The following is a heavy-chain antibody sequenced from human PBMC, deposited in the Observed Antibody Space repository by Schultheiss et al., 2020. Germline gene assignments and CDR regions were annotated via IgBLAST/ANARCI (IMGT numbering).Heavy chain of an antibody. CDR1: GFTFSSYG. CDR2: IWYDGSNK. J-gene: IGHJ6*02. Sequence: GESLKISCAASGFTFSSYGMHWVRQAPGKGLEWVAVIWYDGSNKYYADSVKGRFTISRDNSKNTLYLQMNSLRAEDTAVYYCARVSDCSSTSCYPYYYYGMDVWGQGTTVTVSS. D-gene: IGHD2-2*01. CDR3: ARVSDCSSTSCYPYYYYGMDV. V-gene: IGHV3-33*08.